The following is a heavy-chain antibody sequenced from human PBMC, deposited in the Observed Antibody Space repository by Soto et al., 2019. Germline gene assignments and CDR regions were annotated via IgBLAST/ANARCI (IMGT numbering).Heavy chain of an antibody. CDR3: GKVLVGATGHTDSDS. V-gene: IGHV4-39*01. CDR2: IDYNGVT. D-gene: IGHD2-15*01. J-gene: IGHJ4*02. CDR1: GGSIYRSGYY. Sequence: SETLSLTCTVSGGSIYRSGYYWGWLRQPPWRGLEWIGNIDYNGVTYSNPSLKSRVTISRDTSKNQFSLKLTSVTAADTALYYCGKVLVGATGHTDSDSWGPGTLVTVSS.